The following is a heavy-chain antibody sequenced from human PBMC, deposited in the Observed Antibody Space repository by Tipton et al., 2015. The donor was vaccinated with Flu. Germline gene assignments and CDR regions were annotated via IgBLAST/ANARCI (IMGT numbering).Heavy chain of an antibody. Sequence: QVQLVQSGGGVVQPGRSLTLSCAASGFTFSSYGMHWVRQAPGKGLEWVAVISYDGSNKYYADSVKGRFTISRDNSKNTLYLQMNSLRAEDTAVYYCGKDPGEVPEYFHHWGQGTLVTVSS. J-gene: IGHJ1*01. D-gene: IGHD1-26*01. CDR1: GFTFSSYG. CDR2: ISYDGSNK. V-gene: IGHV3-30*18. CDR3: GKDPGEVPEYFHH.